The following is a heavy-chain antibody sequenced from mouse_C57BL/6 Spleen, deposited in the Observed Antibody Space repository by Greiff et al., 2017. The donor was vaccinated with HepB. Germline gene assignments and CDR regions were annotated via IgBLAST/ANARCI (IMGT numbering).Heavy chain of an antibody. Sequence: EVQLQQSGPELVKPGASVKISCKASGYSFTDYNMNWVKQSNGKSLEWIGVINPNYGTTSYNQKFKGKATLTVDQSSSTAYMQLNSLTSEDSAVYYCASRGYYDYDEDFDYWGQGTTLTVSS. J-gene: IGHJ2*01. V-gene: IGHV1-39*01. CDR3: ASRGYYDYDEDFDY. CDR1: GYSFTDYN. CDR2: INPNYGTT. D-gene: IGHD2-4*01.